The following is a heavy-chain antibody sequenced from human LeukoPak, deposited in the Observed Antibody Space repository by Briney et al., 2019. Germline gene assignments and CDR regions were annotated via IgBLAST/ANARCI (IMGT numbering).Heavy chain of an antibody. V-gene: IGHV4-39*07. CDR1: GGSISSSSYY. J-gene: IGHJ6*03. CDR3: ARYRANYYYGSGSYYKYYYYYMDV. CDR2: IYYSGST. Sequence: SETLSLTCTVSGGSISSSSYYWGWIRQPPGKGLEWIGRIYYSGSTYYNPSLKSRVTISVDTSKNQFSLKLSSVTAADTAVYYCARYRANYYYGSGSYYKYYYYYMDVWGKGTTVTISS. D-gene: IGHD3-10*01.